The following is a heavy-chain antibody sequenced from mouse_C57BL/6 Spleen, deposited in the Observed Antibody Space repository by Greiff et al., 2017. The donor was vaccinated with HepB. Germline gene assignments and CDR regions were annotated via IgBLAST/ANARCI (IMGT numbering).Heavy chain of an antibody. J-gene: IGHJ2*01. D-gene: IGHD2-5*01. CDR2: INPNNGGT. Sequence: EVQLQQSGPELVKPGASVKISCKASGYTFTDYYMNWVKQSHGKSLEWIGDINPNNGGTSYNQKFKGKATLTVDKSSSTAYMELRSLTSEDSAVYYCAREGPYYSNYGGYWGQGTTLTVSS. CDR3: AREGPYYSNYGGY. V-gene: IGHV1-26*01. CDR1: GYTFTDYY.